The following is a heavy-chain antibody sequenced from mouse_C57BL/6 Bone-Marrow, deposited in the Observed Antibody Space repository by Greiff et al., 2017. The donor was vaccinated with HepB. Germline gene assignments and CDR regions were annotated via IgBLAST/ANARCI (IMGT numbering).Heavy chain of an antibody. J-gene: IGHJ3*01. CDR1: GYTFTSYW. V-gene: IGHV1-64*01. CDR2: IHPNSGST. D-gene: IGHD2-4*01. CDR3: ATPSTNYDFSWFAY. Sequence: QVQLQQPGAELVKPGASVKLSCKASGYTFTSYWMHWVKQRPGQGLEWIGMIHPNSGSTNYNEKFKSKATLTVDKSSSTAYMQLSSLTSEDSAVYYCATPSTNYDFSWFAYWGQGTLVTVSA.